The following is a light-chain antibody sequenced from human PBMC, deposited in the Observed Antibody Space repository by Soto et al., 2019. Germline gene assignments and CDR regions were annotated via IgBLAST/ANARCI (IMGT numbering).Light chain of an antibody. CDR2: KAS. Sequence: DIQMTQFNSTPSGSVGARVTITFRASQTISSWLAWYQQKPGKAPKLLIYKASTLKSGVPSRFSGSGSGTEFTLTISSLQPDDFATYYCQHYNSYSEAFGQGTKVDI. CDR1: QTISSW. CDR3: QHYNSYSEA. J-gene: IGKJ1*01. V-gene: IGKV1-5*03.